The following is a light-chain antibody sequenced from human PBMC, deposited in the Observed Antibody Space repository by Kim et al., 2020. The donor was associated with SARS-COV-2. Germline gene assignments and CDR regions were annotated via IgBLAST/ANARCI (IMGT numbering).Light chain of an antibody. Sequence: GQSLPISCTGTSSDFGGYNYVSLYQQHPGKAPKLIIYDVSKRPSGVSNRFSGSKSGNTASLTISGLQAEDEADYYCSSYTSSSTVVFGGGTQLTVL. CDR1: SSDFGGYNY. CDR3: SSYTSSSTVV. CDR2: DVS. V-gene: IGLV2-14*04. J-gene: IGLJ3*02.